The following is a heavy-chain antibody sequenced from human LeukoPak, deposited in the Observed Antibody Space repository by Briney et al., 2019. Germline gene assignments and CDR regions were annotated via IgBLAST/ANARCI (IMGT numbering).Heavy chain of an antibody. V-gene: IGHV1-46*01. CDR2: INPSGGST. Sequence: ASVKVSCKASGYTFTSYYMHWVRQAPGQGLEWMGIINPSGGSTSYAQKFQGRVTMTRDTSTSTVYTELSSLRSEDTAVYYCARVPSPHVLLWFGEARAMDVWGQGTTVTVSS. CDR1: GYTFTSYY. CDR3: ARVPSPHVLLWFGEARAMDV. D-gene: IGHD3-10*01. J-gene: IGHJ6*02.